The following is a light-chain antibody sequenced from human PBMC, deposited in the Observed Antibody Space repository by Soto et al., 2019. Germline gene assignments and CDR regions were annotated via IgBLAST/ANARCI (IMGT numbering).Light chain of an antibody. CDR2: DAS. V-gene: IGKV3-11*01. J-gene: IGKJ3*01. CDR1: QSVSSY. Sequence: DIVFPQYPATLPLSPGERATLSCRASQSVSSYLAWYQQKPGQAPRLLIYDASNRATGIPARFSGGGSGTDFTLTISILEPDDFAVYYCQQRSNWRFTFGPGTKVDIK. CDR3: QQRSNWRFT.